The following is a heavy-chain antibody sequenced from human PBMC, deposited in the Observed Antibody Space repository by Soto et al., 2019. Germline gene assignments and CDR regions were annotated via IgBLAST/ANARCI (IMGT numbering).Heavy chain of an antibody. D-gene: IGHD2-2*01. CDR1: RFVYISYA. CDR3: AKGSKMPDY. V-gene: IGHV3-23*01. CDR2: ISGSGGST. Sequence: GCSLRVSCASSRFVYISYAMSWVRQAPGKGLEWVSAISGSGGSTYYADSVKGRFTISRDNSKNTLYLQMNSLRAEDTAVYYCAKGSKMPDYWGQGTLVTVSS. J-gene: IGHJ4*02.